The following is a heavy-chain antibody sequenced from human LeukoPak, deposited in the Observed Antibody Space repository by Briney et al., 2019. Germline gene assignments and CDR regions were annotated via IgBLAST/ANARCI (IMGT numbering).Heavy chain of an antibody. J-gene: IGHJ4*02. CDR1: GYSISSGGGYY. D-gene: IGHD3-16*01. V-gene: IGHV4-61*09. CDR2: IYTSGNT. Sequence: SQTLSLTCTVSGYSISSGGGYYWSWIRQPAGEGLEWIGHIYTSGNTNYNPSLKSRVTILVDTSKNQFSLKLNSVTVADTAVYYCARDWDGRVGYFDNWGRGTLVTVSS. CDR3: ARDWDGRVGYFDN.